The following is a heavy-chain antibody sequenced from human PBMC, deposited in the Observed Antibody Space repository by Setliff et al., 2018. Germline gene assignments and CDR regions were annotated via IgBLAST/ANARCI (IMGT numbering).Heavy chain of an antibody. J-gene: IGHJ4*02. D-gene: IGHD6-19*01. V-gene: IGHV4-59*01. Sequence: SETLSLTCTVSGDSISSYYWSWIRQTPGKGLEWIGYIQSGATKHNPSLGSRITMSVDTSKNQFSLKLSSVTAADTAFYYCARDQYSSGWYGAPEPYFDCWGQGILVTVSS. CDR1: GDSISSYY. CDR2: IQSGAT. CDR3: ARDQYSSGWYGAPEPYFDC.